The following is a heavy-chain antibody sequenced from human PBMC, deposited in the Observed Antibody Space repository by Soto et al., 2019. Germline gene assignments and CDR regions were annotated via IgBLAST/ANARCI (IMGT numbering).Heavy chain of an antibody. CDR2: ISTYNGKT. CDR1: GYTFSTYP. Sequence: QVQLVQSGAEVKKPGASVKVSCKTSGYTFSTYPISWVRQAPGQGLEWVGWISTYNGKTNYGQKFQGRVTITTDTSASTAYMNLRNLRSDDTAVYYCARSSGGNFGIIIEGTNWFGRWGQGTLVTVSS. CDR3: ARSSGGNFGIIIEGTNWFGR. D-gene: IGHD3-3*01. V-gene: IGHV1-18*01. J-gene: IGHJ5*02.